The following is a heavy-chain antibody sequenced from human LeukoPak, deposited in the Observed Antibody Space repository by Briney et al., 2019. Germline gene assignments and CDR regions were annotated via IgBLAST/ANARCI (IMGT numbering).Heavy chain of an antibody. D-gene: IGHD2-2*01. Sequence: ASVKVSCKASGYTFTGYYMHWVRQAPGQGLEWMGIINPSGGSTSYAQRFQGRVTMTRDTSTSTVYMELSSLRSEDTAVYYCARALQLLLWDTYFDYWGQGTLVTVSS. V-gene: IGHV1-46*01. J-gene: IGHJ4*02. CDR3: ARALQLLLWDTYFDY. CDR2: INPSGGST. CDR1: GYTFTGYY.